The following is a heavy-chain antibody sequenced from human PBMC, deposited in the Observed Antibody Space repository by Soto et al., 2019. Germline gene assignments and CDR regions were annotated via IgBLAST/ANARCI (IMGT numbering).Heavy chain of an antibody. V-gene: IGHV4-31*03. CDR2: IYYTGST. Sequence: QVQLQESGPGLVKPSQTLSLTCTVSGVSINIGGYYWSWIRQHPGKGLEWIGYIYYTGSTYYTASLKSRITMSLDTSKNQFSLKLSSVTVADTAVYYCARGSQLERDALDIWGQGTMLTVSS. CDR3: ARGSQLERDALDI. CDR1: GVSINIGGYY. D-gene: IGHD1-1*01. J-gene: IGHJ3*02.